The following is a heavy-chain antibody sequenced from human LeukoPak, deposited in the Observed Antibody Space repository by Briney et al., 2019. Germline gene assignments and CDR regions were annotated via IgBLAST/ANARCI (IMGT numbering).Heavy chain of an antibody. J-gene: IGHJ3*02. Sequence: SETLSLTCAVSGSSISSGGYSWSWIRQPPGKGLEWIGYIYHSGSTYYNPSLKSRVTISVDRSKNQFSLKLSSVTAADTAVYYCARTYYDFWSGPEDAFDIWGQGTMVTVSS. CDR2: IYHSGST. D-gene: IGHD3-3*01. V-gene: IGHV4-30-2*01. CDR1: GSSISSGGYS. CDR3: ARTYYDFWSGPEDAFDI.